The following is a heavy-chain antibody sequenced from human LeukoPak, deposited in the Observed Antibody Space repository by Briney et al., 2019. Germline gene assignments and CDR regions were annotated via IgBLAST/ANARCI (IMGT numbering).Heavy chain of an antibody. CDR1: GYTFTSYG. D-gene: IGHD1-26*01. Sequence: GASVKVSCKASGYTFTSYGISWVRQAPGQGPEWMGWISGYDGNTKYAQKLQGRVTMTRDTSTSTAHMGLRSLRFDDTAVFYCARSPLAGATRVDYWGQGTLVTVSS. V-gene: IGHV1-18*01. J-gene: IGHJ4*02. CDR2: ISGYDGNT. CDR3: ARSPLAGATRVDY.